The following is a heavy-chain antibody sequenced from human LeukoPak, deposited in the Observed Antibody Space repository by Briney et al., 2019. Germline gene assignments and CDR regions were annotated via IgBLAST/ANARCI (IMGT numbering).Heavy chain of an antibody. Sequence: SQTLSLTCAISGDSVSGNSVGWNWIRQSPSGGIEWLGRTYYGSKWYLDYGFCVKSRLTISPDTSENHFSLQLNSVTPEDAAVYFCARDWEGVYFDYWGQGALVTVSS. D-gene: IGHD1-26*01. CDR1: GDSVSGNSVG. V-gene: IGHV6-1*01. J-gene: IGHJ4*02. CDR2: TYYGSKWYL. CDR3: ARDWEGVYFDY.